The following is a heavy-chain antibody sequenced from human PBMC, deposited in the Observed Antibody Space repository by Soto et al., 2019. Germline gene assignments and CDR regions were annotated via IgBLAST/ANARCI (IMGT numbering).Heavy chain of an antibody. V-gene: IGHV1-18*01. CDR1: GYTFTSYG. Sequence: ASVKVSCKASGYTFTSYGISWVRQAPGQGLEWMGWISAYNGNTNYAQKLQGRVTMTEDTSTDTAYMELSSLRSEDTAVYYCATARGYARFDYWGQGTLVTVSS. J-gene: IGHJ4*02. CDR3: ATARGYARFDY. D-gene: IGHD2-8*01. CDR2: ISAYNGNT.